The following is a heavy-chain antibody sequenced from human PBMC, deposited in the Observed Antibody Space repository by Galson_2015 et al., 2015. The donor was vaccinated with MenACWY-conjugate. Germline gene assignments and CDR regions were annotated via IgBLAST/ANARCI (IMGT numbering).Heavy chain of an antibody. CDR1: GFTFSTYG. Sequence: SLRLSCAASGFTFSTYGMNWVRQAPGKGLEWVSYISSSSRPIYYADSVKGRFTISRDNSKSTLYLQMNSLRAEDTAVYYCAKEKTAYTSRGVDYWGQGTLVTVSS. J-gene: IGHJ4*02. CDR3: AKEKTAYTSRGVDY. V-gene: IGHV3-48*01. CDR2: ISSSSRPI. D-gene: IGHD6-13*01.